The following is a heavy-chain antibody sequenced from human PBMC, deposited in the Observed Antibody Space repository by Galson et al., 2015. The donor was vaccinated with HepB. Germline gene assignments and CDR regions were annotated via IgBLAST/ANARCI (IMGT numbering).Heavy chain of an antibody. CDR3: ARGRDGYIDS. CDR1: GFTFSDYY. V-gene: IGHV3-11*01. Sequence: SLRLSCAASGFTFSDYYMSWIRQAPGKGLEWVSYISSTGSNKYYADSVKGRFTISRDNARNSLFLQMNSLRAEDTAVYYCARGRDGYIDSWGQGTLVTVSS. J-gene: IGHJ5*01. D-gene: IGHD5-24*01. CDR2: ISSTGSNK.